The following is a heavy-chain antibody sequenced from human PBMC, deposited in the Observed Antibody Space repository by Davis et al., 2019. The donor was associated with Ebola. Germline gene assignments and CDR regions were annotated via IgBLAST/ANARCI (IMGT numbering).Heavy chain of an antibody. CDR2: VRYDGDNK. CDR1: GFTFSSYA. V-gene: IGHV3-30*02. CDR3: ASGDGRGRSYDMDV. Sequence: GESLKISCAASGFTFSSYAMHWVRQAPGKGLEWVAFVRYDGDNKHYADSVKGRFTISRDNAKNSLFLEMNSLRAEDTAFYYCASGDGRGRSYDMDVWGQGTTVTVSS. D-gene: IGHD3/OR15-3a*01. J-gene: IGHJ6*03.